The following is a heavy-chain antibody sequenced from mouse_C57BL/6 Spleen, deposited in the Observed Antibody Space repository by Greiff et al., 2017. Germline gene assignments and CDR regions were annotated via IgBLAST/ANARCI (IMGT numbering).Heavy chain of an antibody. Sequence: VQLKESGPGLVKPSQSLSLTCSVTGYSITSGYYWNWIRQFPGNKLEWMGYISYDGSNNYNPSLKNRISITRDTSKNQFFLKLNSVTTEDTATYYCARGEYYDYDVDYAMDYWGQGTSVTVSS. J-gene: IGHJ4*01. D-gene: IGHD2-4*01. CDR1: GYSITSGYY. CDR3: ARGEYYDYDVDYAMDY. CDR2: ISYDGSN. V-gene: IGHV3-6*01.